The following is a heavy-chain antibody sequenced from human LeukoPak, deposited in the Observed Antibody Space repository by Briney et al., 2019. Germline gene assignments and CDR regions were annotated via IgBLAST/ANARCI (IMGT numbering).Heavy chain of an antibody. Sequence: KPGGSLRLSCAASGFTFSSYGMNWVRQAPGKGLEWVSSISSSSSYIYYADSVKGRFTISRDNAKNSLYLQMNSLRAEDTAVYYCARDAVASNYYGSGSYGYYFDYWGQGTLVTVSS. V-gene: IGHV3-21*01. CDR2: ISSSSSYI. CDR3: ARDAVASNYYGSGSYGYYFDY. J-gene: IGHJ4*02. D-gene: IGHD3-10*01. CDR1: GFTFSSYG.